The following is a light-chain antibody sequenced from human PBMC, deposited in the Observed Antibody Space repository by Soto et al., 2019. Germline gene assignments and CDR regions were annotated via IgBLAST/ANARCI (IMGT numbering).Light chain of an antibody. CDR2: DAS. J-gene: IGKJ2*01. V-gene: IGKV1-5*01. CDR1: QSISSW. Sequence: DIQMTQSPSTLSASVGDRVTITCRASQSISSWLAWYQQKPGKAPKLLIYDASSLESGVPSRFSGSGSGTEFTLTISSLQPDDVATYYCQQYTSDPYTCGQGAKVNI. CDR3: QQYTSDPYT.